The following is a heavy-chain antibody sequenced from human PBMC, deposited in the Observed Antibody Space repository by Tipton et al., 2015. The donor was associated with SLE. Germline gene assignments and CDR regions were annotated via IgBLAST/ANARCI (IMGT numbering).Heavy chain of an antibody. V-gene: IGHV4-39*07. CDR1: DGSISSTNYY. CDR2: IFYTGST. Sequence: LRLSCTVSDGSISSTNYYWGWIRQPPGKGLEWIGSIFYTGSTYYNPSLKSRVSFSIDTSKHQFSLELNSVTAADTAVYYCARRHYSGPFDSWGQGTLVTVSS. CDR3: ARRHYSGPFDS. J-gene: IGHJ4*02. D-gene: IGHD5-12*01.